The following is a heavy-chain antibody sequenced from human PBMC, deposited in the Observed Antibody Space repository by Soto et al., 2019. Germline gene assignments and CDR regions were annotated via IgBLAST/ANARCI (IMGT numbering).Heavy chain of an antibody. CDR2: ISGSGGST. V-gene: IGHV3-23*01. CDR3: AKESPKLQAYDSRGTSFGY. CDR1: GFTFSSYA. D-gene: IGHD3-22*01. J-gene: IGHJ1*01. Sequence: GGSLRLSCAASGFTFSSYAMSWVRQAPGKGLEWVSAISGSGGSTYYADSVKGRFTISRDNSKNTLYLQMNSLRAEDTAVYYCAKESPKLQAYDSRGTSFGYCGQGTLVTVSS.